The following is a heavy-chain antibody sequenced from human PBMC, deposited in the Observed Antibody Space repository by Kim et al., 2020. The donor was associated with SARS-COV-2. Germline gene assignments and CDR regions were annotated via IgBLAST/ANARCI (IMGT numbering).Heavy chain of an antibody. CDR3: ALRYFDWSLYYFDY. J-gene: IGHJ4*02. CDR1: GGSFSGYY. Sequence: SETLSLTCAVYGGSFSGYYWSWIRQPPGKGLEWIGEINHSGSTNYNPSLKSRVTISVDTSKNQFSLKLSSVTAADTAVYYCALRYFDWSLYYFDYWGQGTLVTVSS. V-gene: IGHV4-34*01. CDR2: INHSGST. D-gene: IGHD3-9*01.